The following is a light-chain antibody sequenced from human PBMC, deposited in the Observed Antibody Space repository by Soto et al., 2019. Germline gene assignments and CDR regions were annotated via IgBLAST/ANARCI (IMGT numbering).Light chain of an antibody. V-gene: IGLV2-14*01. CDR3: SSYTGSSTYVV. CDR2: DVS. CDR1: SSDVGGYNY. Sequence: QSALTQPASVSGSPGQSITISCTGTSSDVGGYNYDSWYQQHPGKAPKLMIYDVSNRPSGVSNRFSGSKSANTASLTISGLQAEDEADYYCSSYTGSSTYVVFGAGTKLTVL. J-gene: IGLJ2*01.